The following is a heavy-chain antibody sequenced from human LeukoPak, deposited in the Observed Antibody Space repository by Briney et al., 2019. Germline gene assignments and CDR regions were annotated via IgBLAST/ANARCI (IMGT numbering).Heavy chain of an antibody. D-gene: IGHD7-27*01. V-gene: IGHV3-74*03. Sequence: GGSLRLSCAASGFTFSDYYMSWIRQAPGKGLVWVARINSDGSTTTHADSVKGRFTISRDNVKNTLYLQMNSLRAEDTAVYYCGRDDWGSLNYWGQGTLVTVSS. CDR1: GFTFSDYY. J-gene: IGHJ4*02. CDR3: GRDDWGSLNY. CDR2: INSDGSTT.